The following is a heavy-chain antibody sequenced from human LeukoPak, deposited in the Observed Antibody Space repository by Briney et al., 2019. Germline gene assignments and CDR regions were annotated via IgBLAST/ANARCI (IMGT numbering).Heavy chain of an antibody. CDR1: GYSVSSAYY. V-gene: IGHV4-38-2*01. J-gene: IGHJ4*02. CDR2: MYHSGNS. Sequence: SETLSLTCSVSGYSVSSAYYWGWIRQPPGKGLEWIGTMYHSGNSYYNPSLQSRVTISVDTSKNQFSLKLISVTAADTAVYYCARFATGGLYYFDYWGQGTLVIVSS. CDR3: ARFATGGLYYFDY. D-gene: IGHD6-19*01.